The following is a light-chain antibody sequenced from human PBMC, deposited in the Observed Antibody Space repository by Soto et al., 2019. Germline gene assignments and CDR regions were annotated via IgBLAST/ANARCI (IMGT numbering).Light chain of an antibody. CDR3: QQYGSSPG. CDR2: GAS. CDR1: QSVSSSY. V-gene: IGKV3-20*01. J-gene: IGKJ4*01. Sequence: EIVLTQSPGTLSLSPGERATLSCRASQSVSSSYLAWYQQKPGQAPRLLIYGASSRATGIPDRFSGSGSGTDFTLTISRLEPEDFPVYYCQQYGSSPGFGGGTKVEIK.